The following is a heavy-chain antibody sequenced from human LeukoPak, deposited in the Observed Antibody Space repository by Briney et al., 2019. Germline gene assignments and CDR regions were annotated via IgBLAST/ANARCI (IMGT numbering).Heavy chain of an antibody. V-gene: IGHV1-69*13. CDR2: MIPVSGSR. D-gene: IGHD5-18*01. CDR1: GIFGSYV. CDR3: AKEGNTALVTGYFDL. Sequence: ASVKVSCKASGIFGSYVISCVRQAPGQGLEWMGGMIPVSGSRHYAQKSQGRLTITADESTSTVYMEMSSLRSEDTAMYYCAKEGNTALVTGYFDLWGRGTLVTVSA. J-gene: IGHJ2*01.